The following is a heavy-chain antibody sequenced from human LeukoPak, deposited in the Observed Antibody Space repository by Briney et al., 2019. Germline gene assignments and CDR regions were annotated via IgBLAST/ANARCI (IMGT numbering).Heavy chain of an antibody. V-gene: IGHV4-4*02. CDR1: GGSISSSNW. CDR2: IYHSGST. D-gene: IGHD2-15*01. J-gene: IGHJ4*02. Sequence: PSETLSLTCAVSGGSISSSNWWSWVRQPPGKGLEWIGEIYHSGSTNYNPSLKSRVTISVDTSKNQFSLKLSSVTAADTAVYYCARAVGGRYCSGGSCYSRTDYFDYWGQGTLVTVSS. CDR3: ARAVGGRYCSGGSCYSRTDYFDY.